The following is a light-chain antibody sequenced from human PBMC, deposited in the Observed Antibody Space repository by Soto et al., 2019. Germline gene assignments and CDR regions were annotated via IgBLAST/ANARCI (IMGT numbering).Light chain of an antibody. CDR1: QSVGRDY. CDR2: DAS. J-gene: IGKJ3*01. V-gene: IGKV3-20*01. CDR3: QQYGSSPFT. Sequence: EIVLTQSPGTLSLSPGEGATLSCRASQSVGRDYLAWYQQKPGQAPRLVIYDASTRATDIPDRFSGSGSGTDFTLTISRLEPEDFAVYYCQQYGSSPFTFGPGTKVDIK.